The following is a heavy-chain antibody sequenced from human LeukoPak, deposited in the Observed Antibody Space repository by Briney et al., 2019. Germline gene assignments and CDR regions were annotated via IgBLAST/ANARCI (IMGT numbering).Heavy chain of an antibody. CDR3: ASAATSGTYNLDS. D-gene: IGHD1-26*01. CDR1: GGSISSSSYY. V-gene: IGHV4-39*01. Sequence: PSETLSLTCTVSGGSISSSSYYWGWIRQPPGKGLEWIGSIYYSGSTYYNPSLKSRVTISVDTSKNQFSLKLSSVTAADTAVYYCASAATSGTYNLDSWGQGTLVTVSS. J-gene: IGHJ4*02. CDR2: IYYSGST.